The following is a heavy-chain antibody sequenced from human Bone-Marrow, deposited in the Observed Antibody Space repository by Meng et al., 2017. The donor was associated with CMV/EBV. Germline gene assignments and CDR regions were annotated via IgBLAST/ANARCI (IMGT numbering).Heavy chain of an antibody. CDR3: ARDRSPLYGSSGRGVDL. D-gene: IGHD3-22*01. V-gene: IGHV3-30*04. CDR2: VSYDGTKT. J-gene: IGHJ4*02. Sequence: GESLKISCAASAFTFSNHAMHWVRQAPGEGLEWVAVVSYDGTKTYYADSVMGRFTISRDNSKNTLYLQMSSLRLEDTAVYYCARDRSPLYGSSGRGVDLWGQGTLVTVSS. CDR1: AFTFSNHA.